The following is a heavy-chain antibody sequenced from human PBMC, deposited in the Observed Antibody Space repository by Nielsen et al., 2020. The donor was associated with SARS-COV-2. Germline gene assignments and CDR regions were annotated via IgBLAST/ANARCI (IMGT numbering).Heavy chain of an antibody. Sequence: WVRQAPGQRLEWMGWINAGNGNTKYSQKFQGRVAITRDTSASTAYMELSSLRSEDTAVYYCARATSITIFGVVIIPPDYWGQGTLVTVSS. V-gene: IGHV1-3*01. CDR2: INAGNGNT. D-gene: IGHD3-3*01. CDR3: ARATSITIFGVVIIPPDY. J-gene: IGHJ4*02.